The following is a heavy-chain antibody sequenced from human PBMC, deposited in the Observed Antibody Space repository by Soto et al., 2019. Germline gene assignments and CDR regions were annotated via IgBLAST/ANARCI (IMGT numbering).Heavy chain of an antibody. J-gene: IGHJ4*02. CDR2: VYYRGRS. D-gene: IGHD2-8*01. CDR3: VSQRTSVLTQAYFDY. CDR1: GGSVSNSNYY. V-gene: IGHV4-39*01. Sequence: SETLSLTCTVSGGSVSNSNYYWGWIRQSPGKGLEWIGSVYYRGRSYSRSSVKSRVTISVDTSKNQFSLNLNSVTASDTAVYFCVSQRTSVLTQAYFDYWGPGALVTVS.